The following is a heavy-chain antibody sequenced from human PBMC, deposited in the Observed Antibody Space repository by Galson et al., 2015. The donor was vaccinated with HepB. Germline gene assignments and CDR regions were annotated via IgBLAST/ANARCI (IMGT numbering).Heavy chain of an antibody. J-gene: IGHJ4*02. D-gene: IGHD2-8*01. CDR3: ARRAPGGRWSPFDY. CDR1: GGSFSSYY. V-gene: IGHV4-34*01. Sequence: SETLSLTCAVYGGSFSSYYWTWIRQPPGRGLEWIGEINFSGSTNYNPSLRSRVTISIDTAKNQFSLRLSSMTATDTAIYYCARRAPGGRWSPFDYWGQGTLVTVSS. CDR2: INFSGST.